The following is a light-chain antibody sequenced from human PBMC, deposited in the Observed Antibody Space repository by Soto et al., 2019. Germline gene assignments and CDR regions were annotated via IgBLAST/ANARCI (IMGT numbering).Light chain of an antibody. Sequence: QSALTQPPSASGSPVQSVTISCTGTGSDVGDYNYVSWYQQHPGKAPKLMIYEVSKRPSGVPDGFSGSKSGNTASLTVSGLQAEDEANYYCSSYTGSSYVFGTGTKVTVL. CDR2: EVS. J-gene: IGLJ1*01. CDR1: GSDVGDYNY. V-gene: IGLV2-8*01. CDR3: SSYTGSSYV.